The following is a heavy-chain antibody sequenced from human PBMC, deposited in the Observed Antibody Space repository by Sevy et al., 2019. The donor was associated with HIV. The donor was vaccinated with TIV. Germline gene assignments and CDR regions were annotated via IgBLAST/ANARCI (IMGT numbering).Heavy chain of an antibody. D-gene: IGHD3-3*01. J-gene: IGHJ3*02. V-gene: IGHV3-30*18. CDR1: GFNFSSYG. CDR3: AKESGSYYDFWSGHDAFDI. CDR2: ISYDGSSK. Sequence: GGSLRLSCAASGFNFSSYGMHWVRQAPGKGLEWVAVISYDGSSKYYAESVKGRFTISRDNSKNTLYLPISSLRAEETAVYYCAKESGSYYDFWSGHDAFDIWGQGTMVTVSS.